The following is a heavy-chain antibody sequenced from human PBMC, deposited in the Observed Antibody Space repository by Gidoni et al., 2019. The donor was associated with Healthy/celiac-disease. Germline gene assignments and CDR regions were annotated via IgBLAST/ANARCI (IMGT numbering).Heavy chain of an antibody. V-gene: IGHV3-23*01. CDR1: GFTFSSYA. CDR3: AKEIRFDDYGDFDAFDI. Sequence: EVQLLESGGGLVQPGGSLRLSCAASGFTFSSYAMSWVRQAPGKGLEWVSAISGSGGSTYYADSVKGRFTISRDNSKNTLYLQMNSLRAEDTAVYYCAKEIRFDDYGDFDAFDIWGQGTMVTVSS. CDR2: ISGSGGST. D-gene: IGHD4-17*01. J-gene: IGHJ3*02.